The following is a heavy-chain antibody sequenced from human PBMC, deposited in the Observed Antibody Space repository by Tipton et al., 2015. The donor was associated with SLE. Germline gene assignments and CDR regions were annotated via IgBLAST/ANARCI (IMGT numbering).Heavy chain of an antibody. V-gene: IGHV1-8*02. D-gene: IGHD2-2*02. J-gene: IGHJ3*02. Sequence: QSGAEVKKPGTSIKVSCKASGYTFNTYDINWVRKTTGQGLEWMGWMNPKSGNKGYAPKFQGRVTLTMDTSVTTAYMELTNLNSDDAAVYFCASRYTSTWADAFDIWGQGTMVTVSS. CDR2: MNPKSGNK. CDR1: GYTFNTYD. CDR3: ASRYTSTWADAFDI.